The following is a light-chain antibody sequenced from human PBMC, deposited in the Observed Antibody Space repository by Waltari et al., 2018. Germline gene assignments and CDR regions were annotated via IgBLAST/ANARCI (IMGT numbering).Light chain of an antibody. CDR1: QSIGKY. CDR3: QNHERLPAT. Sequence: EVVLTQSPGTLSLSLGERATLSCRASQSIGKYLVWYQQRPGQAPRLIMYAASTWATGIPDRFSGSGYGTDFSLTISRLEPEDFAVYYCQNHERLPATFGQGTKVEIK. CDR2: AAS. J-gene: IGKJ1*01. V-gene: IGKV3-20*01.